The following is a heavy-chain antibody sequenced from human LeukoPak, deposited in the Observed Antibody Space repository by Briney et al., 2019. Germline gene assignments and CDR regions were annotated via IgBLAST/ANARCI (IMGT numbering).Heavy chain of an antibody. CDR1: GFIFGDYW. V-gene: IGHV3-30*18. Sequence: GGSLRLSCVASGFIFGDYWMRWVRQAPGKGLEWVAVISYDGSNKYYADSVKGRFTISRDNSKNTLYLQMNSLRAEDTAVYYCAKDSYWGQGTLVTVSS. CDR3: AKDSY. CDR2: ISYDGSNK. J-gene: IGHJ4*02.